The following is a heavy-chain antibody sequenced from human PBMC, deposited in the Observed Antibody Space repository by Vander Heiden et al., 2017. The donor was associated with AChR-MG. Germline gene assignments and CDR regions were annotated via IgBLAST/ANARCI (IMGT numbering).Heavy chain of an antibody. J-gene: IGHJ4*02. CDR1: GFTFSSYG. V-gene: IGHV3-30*03. CDR3: ARGAPRGSIPHLGELSLSFLDY. Sequence: QVQLVESGGGVVQPGRSLRLSCAASGFTFSSYGMHWVRQAPGKRLEWVAVISYDGSNKYYADSVKGRFTISRDNSKNTLYLQMNSLRAEDTAVYYCARGAPRGSIPHLGELSLSFLDYWGQGTLVTVSS. CDR2: ISYDGSNK. D-gene: IGHD3-16*02.